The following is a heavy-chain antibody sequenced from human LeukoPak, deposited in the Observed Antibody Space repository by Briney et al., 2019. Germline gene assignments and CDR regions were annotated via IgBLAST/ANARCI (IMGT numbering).Heavy chain of an antibody. CDR3: ATSIIVGHAFDI. Sequence: GASVKVSCKASGYTFTGYYMHWVRQALGQGLEWMGWINPNSGGTNYAQKFQGWVTMTRDTSISTAYMELSRLRSDDTAVYYCATSIIVGHAFDIWGQGTMVTVSS. CDR2: INPNSGGT. D-gene: IGHD3-22*01. J-gene: IGHJ3*02. V-gene: IGHV1-2*04. CDR1: GYTFTGYY.